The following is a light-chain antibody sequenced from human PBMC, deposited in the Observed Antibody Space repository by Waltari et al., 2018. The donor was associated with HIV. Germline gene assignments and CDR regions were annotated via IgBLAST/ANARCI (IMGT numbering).Light chain of an antibody. J-gene: IGLJ2*01. CDR2: AVH. V-gene: IGLV2-14*01. Sequence: QSALAQPASVSGSPGQSITISCTGRNSDVGFYNLVSWYQQFPGTAPQLIIYAVHSRPSGVSSRFSGSKSGHTASLTSSDLQAEDEAEYFCNSYRSSDTVIFGGGTKLTVL. CDR3: NSYRSSDTVI. CDR1: NSDVGFYNL.